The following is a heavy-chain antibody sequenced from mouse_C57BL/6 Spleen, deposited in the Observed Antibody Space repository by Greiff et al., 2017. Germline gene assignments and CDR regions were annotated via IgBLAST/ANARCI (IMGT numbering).Heavy chain of an antibody. V-gene: IGHV14-1*01. CDR1: GFNIKDYY. D-gene: IGHD1-1*01. CDR3: TRYYGSSYVRTWFAY. Sequence: EVKLQQSGAELVRPGASVKLSCTASGFNIKDYYMHWVKQRPEQGLEWIGRIDPEDGDTEYAPKFQGKATMTADTSSNTAYLQLSSLTSEDTAVYYCTRYYGSSYVRTWFAYWGQGTLVTVSA. CDR2: IDPEDGDT. J-gene: IGHJ3*01.